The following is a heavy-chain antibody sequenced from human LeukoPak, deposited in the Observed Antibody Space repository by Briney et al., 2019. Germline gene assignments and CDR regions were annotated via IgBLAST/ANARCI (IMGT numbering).Heavy chain of an antibody. CDR3: ARDNNDYVWGSYRYGFDP. D-gene: IGHD3-16*02. J-gene: IGHJ5*02. CDR2: IIPFFGRA. Sequence: GASVKVSCKASGGTFSSYGISWVRQAPGHGLEWMGGIIPFFGRADYAQKFQGRVTITADKSTSTAYMDLTSLKSEDTAVYYCARDNNDYVWGSYRYGFDPWGQGTLVTVSS. V-gene: IGHV1-69*06. CDR1: GGTFSSYG.